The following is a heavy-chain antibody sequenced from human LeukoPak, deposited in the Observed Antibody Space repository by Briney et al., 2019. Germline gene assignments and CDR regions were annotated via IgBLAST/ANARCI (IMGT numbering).Heavy chain of an antibody. V-gene: IGHV3-23*01. CDR3: AKMGGYCSSTTCYAFDY. D-gene: IGHD2-2*01. J-gene: IGHJ4*02. CDR1: GFTFSGYA. Sequence: PGGSLRLSCAASGFTFSGYAMSWVRQAPGKGLEWASAISGSGGNTYSADSVEGRFTISRDNSKNTLYLQMNSLRAEDTAVYYCAKMGGYCSSTTCYAFDYWGQGTLVTVSS. CDR2: ISGSGGNT.